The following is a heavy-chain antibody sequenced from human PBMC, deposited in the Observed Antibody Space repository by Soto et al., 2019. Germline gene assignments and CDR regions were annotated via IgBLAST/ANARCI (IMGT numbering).Heavy chain of an antibody. CDR3: ATGGVQQWLDY. Sequence: GGSLRLSCAASGFTFSSYAMSWVRQAPGKGLEWVSAISGSGGSTYYADSVKGRFTISRDDSKNTLYLQMNSLRAEDTAVYYCATGGVQQWLDYWGQGTLVTVSS. J-gene: IGHJ4*02. CDR1: GFTFSSYA. V-gene: IGHV3-23*01. CDR2: ISGSGGST. D-gene: IGHD6-19*01.